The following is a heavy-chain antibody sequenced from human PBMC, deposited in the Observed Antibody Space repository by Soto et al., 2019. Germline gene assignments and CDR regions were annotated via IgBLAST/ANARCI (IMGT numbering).Heavy chain of an antibody. J-gene: IGHJ4*02. CDR3: ARHSSSWLDY. CDR2: IYYSGST. CDR1: DASINTYY. D-gene: IGHD6-13*01. Sequence: PSETLSLTCTVSDASINTYYWSWIRQPPGKGLEWIGYIYYSGSTNYNPSLKSRVTMSLHTSKNQFSLKLSSVTAADTAVYYCARHSSSWLDYWGQGTLVTVSS. V-gene: IGHV4-59*01.